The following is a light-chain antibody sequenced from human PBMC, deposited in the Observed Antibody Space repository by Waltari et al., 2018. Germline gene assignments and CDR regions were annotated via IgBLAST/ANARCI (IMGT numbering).Light chain of an antibody. Sequence: EIVLTQSPAILSFSPGERATLSCRASQSVWTYLAWYQQRPGQSPRLLIYDAANRATGIPARFTGSGSETDFTLTISSLKPEDFAVYYCQQRRNWPLTFGGGTRVQI. CDR1: QSVWTY. CDR3: QQRRNWPLT. J-gene: IGKJ4*01. V-gene: IGKV3-11*01. CDR2: DAA.